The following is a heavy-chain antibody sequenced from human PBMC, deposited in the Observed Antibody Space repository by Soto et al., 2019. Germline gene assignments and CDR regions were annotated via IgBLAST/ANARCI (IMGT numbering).Heavy chain of an antibody. CDR3: AKDLGPFDY. J-gene: IGHJ4*02. CDR1: GVTVSSYA. CDR2: ISGSGGST. V-gene: IGHV3-23*01. Sequence: GGSLRLSSAASGVTVSSYAMSGVRQTPGKGLEWVSAISGSGGSTYYADSVKGRFTISRDNSKNTLYLQMNSLRAEDTAVYYCAKDLGPFDYWGQRPLVTVSS.